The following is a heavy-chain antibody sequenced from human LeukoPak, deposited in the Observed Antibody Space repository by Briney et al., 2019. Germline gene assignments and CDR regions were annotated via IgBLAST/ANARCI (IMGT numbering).Heavy chain of an antibody. Sequence: SETLSLTCTVSGYSISSGYYWGWIRQPPGKGLEWIGSIYHSGSTYYNPSLKSRVTISVDTSKNQFSLKLSSVTAADTAVYYCAREKTDSSGYSFKYYFDYWGQGTLVTVSS. CDR3: AREKTDSSGYSFKYYFDY. J-gene: IGHJ4*02. CDR2: IYHSGST. V-gene: IGHV4-38-2*02. D-gene: IGHD3-22*01. CDR1: GYSISSGYY.